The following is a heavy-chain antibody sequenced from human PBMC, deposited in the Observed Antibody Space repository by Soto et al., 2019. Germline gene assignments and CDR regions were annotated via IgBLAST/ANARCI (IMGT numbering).Heavy chain of an antibody. D-gene: IGHD7-27*01. CDR3: VRKMSNGPGEY. CDR2: ISSTGGTT. Sequence: GGSLRLSCSASGFTFSSYVMHWVRQAPGQGLEYVSAISSTGGTTIYTDSVKGRFTISRDNSRNTVYLQMSSLRPEDTAVYFFVRKMSNGPGEYWGQGTLVTVSS. CDR1: GFTFSSYV. V-gene: IGHV3-64D*06. J-gene: IGHJ4*02.